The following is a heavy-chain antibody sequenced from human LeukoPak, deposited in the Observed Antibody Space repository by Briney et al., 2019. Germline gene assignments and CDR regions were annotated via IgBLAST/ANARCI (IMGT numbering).Heavy chain of an antibody. Sequence: GGSLRLSCAASGFTFNTYAMSWVRQVPGKGPEWDATIGAADTYYAGSVKGRFTISRDDSKNTVFLQMDSLRAEDTAVYYCARDYVSHNGVYDCFEFWGQGTQVTVSS. CDR3: ARDYVSHNGVYDCFEF. D-gene: IGHD3-16*01. J-gene: IGHJ4*02. CDR2: IGAADT. CDR1: GFTFNTYA. V-gene: IGHV3-23*01.